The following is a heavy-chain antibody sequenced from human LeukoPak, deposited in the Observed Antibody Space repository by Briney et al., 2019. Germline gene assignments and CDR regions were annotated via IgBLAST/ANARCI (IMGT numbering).Heavy chain of an antibody. V-gene: IGHV3-23*01. CDR1: GFTFSSYA. D-gene: IGHD5-12*01. J-gene: IGHJ4*02. Sequence: GGSLRLSCAASGFTFSSYAMSWVRQAPGKGLEWVSAISGSGGSTYYADSVKGRFTISRDNSKNTLYLQMNSLRAEDTAVYYCAKDRPGGLIVATQFDYWGQGTLVTVSS. CDR2: ISGSGGST. CDR3: AKDRPGGLIVATQFDY.